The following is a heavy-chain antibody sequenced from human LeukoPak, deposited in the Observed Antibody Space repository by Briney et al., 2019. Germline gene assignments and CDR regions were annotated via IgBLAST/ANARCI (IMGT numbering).Heavy chain of an antibody. J-gene: IGHJ3*02. V-gene: IGHV3-66*04. CDR3: ARLPLYGGNSVDAFDI. Sequence: GGSLRLSCAASGFAVSSNYMSWVRQAPGKGLEWVSVIYSGGSTYYADSVKGRFTISRDNSKNTLYLQMNSLRAEDTAVYYCARLPLYGGNSVDAFDIWGQGTMVTVSS. CDR1: GFAVSSNY. CDR2: IYSGGST. D-gene: IGHD2-21*02.